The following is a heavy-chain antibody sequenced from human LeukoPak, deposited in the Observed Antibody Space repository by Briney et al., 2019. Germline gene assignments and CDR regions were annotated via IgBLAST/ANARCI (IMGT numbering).Heavy chain of an antibody. CDR1: GFTFSSSA. CDR2: ISGSGGTT. J-gene: IGHJ4*02. D-gene: IGHD2-15*01. Sequence: GGSLRLSCVASGFTFSSSAMSWVRQAPGKGREWVSGISGSGGTTHYADSVKGRFTISRDNAKNSLYLQMNSLRAEDTAVYYCARGGYCSGGSCYFYGDYVGYWGQGTLVTVSS. V-gene: IGHV3-23*01. CDR3: ARGGYCSGGSCYFYGDYVGY.